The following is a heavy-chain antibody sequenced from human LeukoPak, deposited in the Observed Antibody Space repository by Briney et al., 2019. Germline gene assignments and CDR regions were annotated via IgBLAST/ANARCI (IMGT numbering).Heavy chain of an antibody. V-gene: IGHV3-7*01. J-gene: IGHJ4*02. CDR3: ARDREVGATIHDY. D-gene: IGHD1-26*01. CDR2: IKPDGSDK. Sequence: PGGSLRLSCAASGFTFSNYYMSWVRQAPGKGLEWVANIKPDGSDKFYVDSVKSRFTISRDNAENSLYLQMNSLRAEDTAVYFCARDREVGATIHDYWGQGTLVTVSS. CDR1: GFTFSNYY.